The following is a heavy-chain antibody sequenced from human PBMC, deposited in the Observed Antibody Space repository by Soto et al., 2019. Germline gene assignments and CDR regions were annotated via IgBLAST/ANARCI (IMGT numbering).Heavy chain of an antibody. Sequence: QLQLQESGPGLVKPSETLSLTCTVSDGSISSSNYYWGWIRQPPGKGLEWIGAVYYSGDTYYNPSLKSRVTISGDTSKNQFSLKVGSVTAADTAVYYCASQMSGYYDSGSYYNGLFDYWGQGTLVTVSS. CDR3: ASQMSGYYDSGSYYNGLFDY. J-gene: IGHJ4*02. CDR2: VYYSGDT. CDR1: DGSISSSNYY. V-gene: IGHV4-39*01. D-gene: IGHD3-10*01.